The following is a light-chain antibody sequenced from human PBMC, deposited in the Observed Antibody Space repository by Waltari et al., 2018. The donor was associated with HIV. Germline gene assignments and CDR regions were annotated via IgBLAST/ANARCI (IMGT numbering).Light chain of an antibody. CDR3: QQYNGWPRT. J-gene: IGKJ1*01. CDR2: DAS. Sequence: EIVMTQSPATLSVSPGERVTLSCRASQHVITNLAWYQQKPGQAPSLLSYDASTRASGIPARFTGGGSGSDFTLTINSLQSEDCGLYYCQQYNGWPRTFGQGTKV. CDR1: QHVITN. V-gene: IGKV3-15*01.